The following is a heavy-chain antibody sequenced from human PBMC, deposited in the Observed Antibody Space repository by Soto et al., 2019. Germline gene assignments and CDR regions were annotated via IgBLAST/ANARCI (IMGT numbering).Heavy chain of an antibody. CDR1: GFPFSGYW. V-gene: IGHV3-7*04. CDR2: TNQDGSGK. CDR3: ARDGYHYVMDL. Sequence: DAQLVESGGGLVQPGGSLRLSCAASGFPFSGYWMSWVRHTPGKGLEWVANTNQDGSGKYYMDSVKGRFTISRDNTEHSLYLQMNSLGDDDTGVYCCARDGYHYVMDLWGQGTTVTVSS. J-gene: IGHJ6*02.